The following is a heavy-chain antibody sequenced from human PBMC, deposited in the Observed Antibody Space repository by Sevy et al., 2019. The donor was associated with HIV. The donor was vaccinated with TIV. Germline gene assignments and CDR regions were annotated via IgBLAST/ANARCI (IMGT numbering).Heavy chain of an antibody. CDR3: ARALYAYSSY. CDR1: GFTFSSFW. Sequence: GGSLRLSCAASGFTFSSFWMTWVRQAPGKGLEWVANINQDGSEIHYVDYVKGRFSISRDNAKNSLNLQMISLRAEDTAVYYCARALYAYSSYWGQGTLVTVSS. V-gene: IGHV3-7*01. D-gene: IGHD4-4*01. CDR2: INQDGSEI. J-gene: IGHJ4*02.